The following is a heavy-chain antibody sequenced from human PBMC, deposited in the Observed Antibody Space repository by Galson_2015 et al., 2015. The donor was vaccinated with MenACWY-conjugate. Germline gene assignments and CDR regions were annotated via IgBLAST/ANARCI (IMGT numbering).Heavy chain of an antibody. CDR2: ITHIAST. D-gene: IGHD1-14*01. V-gene: IGHV4-34*01. Sequence: KTLSLTCAGYGGSFSGSYWSWIRHPPGQGMEWIGEITHIASTTYNPSLKSRVTISVDTSKNQFSLKLSSVTAADTAVYYCARGAPFHRKDRGTGNWFDSWGQGALVTVSS. J-gene: IGHJ5*01. CDR3: ARGAPFHRKDRGTGNWFDS. CDR1: GGSFSGSY.